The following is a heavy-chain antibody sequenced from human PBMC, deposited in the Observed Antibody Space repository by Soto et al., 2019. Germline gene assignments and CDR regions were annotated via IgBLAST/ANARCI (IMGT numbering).Heavy chain of an antibody. V-gene: IGHV4-61*01. CDR1: GGSVSSGSYF. CDR2: IYNSGNT. J-gene: IGHJ4*02. D-gene: IGHD5-12*01. CDR3: AREGRVATFDY. Sequence: PSETLSLTCNVSGGSVSSGSYFRSWIRQPPGKGLEWIGYIYNSGNTKYNPSLKSRVTISADTSKNQFSLKLSSVTAADTAVYYCAREGRVATFDYWGQGSLVTVSS.